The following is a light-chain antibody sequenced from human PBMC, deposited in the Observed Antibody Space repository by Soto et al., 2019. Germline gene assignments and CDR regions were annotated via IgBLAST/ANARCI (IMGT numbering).Light chain of an antibody. J-gene: IGLJ1*01. CDR2: DVT. V-gene: IGLV2-11*01. CDR3: CSYAGRLSFV. CDR1: SRDVGGYNY. Sequence: QSPRPQPGSVSGSPGNSFSISCTGTSRDVGGYNYVSWYQHHPGKAPKLMIYDVTKRPSGVPDRFSGSKSGNTASLTISGLQAEDEADYYCCSYAGRLSFVFGTGTKVTVL.